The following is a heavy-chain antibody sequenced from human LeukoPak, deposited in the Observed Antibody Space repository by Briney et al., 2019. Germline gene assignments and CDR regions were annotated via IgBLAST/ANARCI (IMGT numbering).Heavy chain of an antibody. V-gene: IGHV1-18*01. J-gene: IGHJ4*02. CDR2: TSTHNGNR. CDR1: GYTFSDFG. CDR3: AREGVGIVVVPAAEFDY. Sequence: GASVKVSCKASGYTFSDFGISWVRQAPGQGLEWMGRTSTHNGNRNYLQKFQGRVTMTRDTSISTAYMELSRLRSDDTAVYYCAREGVGIVVVPAAEFDYWGQGTLVTVSS. D-gene: IGHD2-2*03.